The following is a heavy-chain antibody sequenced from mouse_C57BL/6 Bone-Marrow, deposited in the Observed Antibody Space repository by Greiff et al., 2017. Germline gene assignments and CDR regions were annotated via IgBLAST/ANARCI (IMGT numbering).Heavy chain of an antibody. D-gene: IGHD2-3*01. Sequence: VQLQQSGAELVRPGTSVKVSCKASGYAFTNYLIEWVKQRPGQGLEWIGVINPGSGGTNYTEKFKGKATLTADKSSSTAYMQLSSLTSEDSAVYFCARGGDGYHWYFEGWGTGTTVTVAS. CDR3: ARGGDGYHWYFEG. CDR1: GYAFTNYL. V-gene: IGHV1-54*01. J-gene: IGHJ1*03. CDR2: INPGSGGT.